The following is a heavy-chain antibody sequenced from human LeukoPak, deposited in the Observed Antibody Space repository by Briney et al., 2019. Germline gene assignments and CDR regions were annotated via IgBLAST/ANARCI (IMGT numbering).Heavy chain of an antibody. V-gene: IGHV3-11*06. CDR1: GFTFSDYY. J-gene: IGHJ4*02. Sequence: GGSLRLSCAASGFTFSDYYMSWIRQAPGKGLEWVSYISSSSSYTNYADSEKGRFTISRDNAKNSLYLQMNSLRAEDTAVYYCARYEGGPGFDYWGPGTLVAVSS. CDR2: ISSSSSYT. CDR3: ARYEGGPGFDY. D-gene: IGHD3-16*01.